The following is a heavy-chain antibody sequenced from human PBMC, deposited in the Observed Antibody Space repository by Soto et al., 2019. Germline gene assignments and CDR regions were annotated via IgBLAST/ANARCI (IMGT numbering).Heavy chain of an antibody. D-gene: IGHD1-7*01. J-gene: IGHJ6*03. CDR2: IYYSGST. CDR3: ARCNWNYNYYYYYYMDV. Sequence: PSETLSLTCTVSGGSISSYYWSWIRQPPGKGLEWIGYIYYSGSTNYNPSIKSRVTISVDTSKNQFSLKLSSVTAADTAVYYCARCNWNYNYYYYYYMDVWGKGTTVTVSS. V-gene: IGHV4-59*01. CDR1: GGSISSYY.